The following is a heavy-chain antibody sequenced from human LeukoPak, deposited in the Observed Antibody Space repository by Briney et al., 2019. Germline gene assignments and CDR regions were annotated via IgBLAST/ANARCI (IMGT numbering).Heavy chain of an antibody. Sequence: GGSLRLSCAASGFTFSSYGMSWVRQAPGKGLEWVSAISGSGGSTYYADSVKGRFTISRDNSKNTLYLQMNSLRAEDTAVYYCAKGSSSLHDAFDIWGQGTMVTVSS. D-gene: IGHD6-13*01. CDR3: AKGSSSLHDAFDI. J-gene: IGHJ3*02. CDR2: ISGSGGST. V-gene: IGHV3-23*01. CDR1: GFTFSSYG.